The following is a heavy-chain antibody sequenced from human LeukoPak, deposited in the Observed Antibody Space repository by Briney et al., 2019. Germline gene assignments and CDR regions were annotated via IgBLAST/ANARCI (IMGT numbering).Heavy chain of an antibody. J-gene: IGHJ4*02. CDR3: ARIGVPAALDY. Sequence: SVKVSCKASGGTFSSYAISWVRQAPGQGLEWMGGIIPIFGTANYAQKFQGRVTITADESTSTAYMELRSLRSDDTAVYYCARIGVPAALDYWGQGTLVTVSS. V-gene: IGHV1-69*01. CDR2: IIPIFGTA. D-gene: IGHD2-2*01. CDR1: GGTFSSYA.